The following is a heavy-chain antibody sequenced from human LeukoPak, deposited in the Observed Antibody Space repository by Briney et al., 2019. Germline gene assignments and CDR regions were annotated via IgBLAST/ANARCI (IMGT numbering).Heavy chain of an antibody. D-gene: IGHD6-13*01. CDR2: ITSGANT. CDR3: AKARAGDITAAFNY. V-gene: IGHV3-23*01. J-gene: IGHJ4*02. Sequence: GGSLRLSCAASGFTFNTYAMSWVRQAPGKGLEWVSGITSGANTYYADSVKGRFTISRDNSENTLNLQMNSLRAEDTAINYCAKARAGDITAAFNYWGQGTLVTVSS. CDR1: GFTFNTYA.